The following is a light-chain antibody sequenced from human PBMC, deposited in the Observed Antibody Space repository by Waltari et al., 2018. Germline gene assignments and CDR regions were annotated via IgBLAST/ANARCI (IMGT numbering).Light chain of an antibody. V-gene: IGLV2-8*01. J-gene: IGLJ3*02. Sequence: QSALTQPPSASGSPGQSVTISCTGTSSDVGGYNFVSWYQQNPGKAPKLMIYEVNKRPSGVPDRFSGAKSGNTSSLTVSGLQAEDEGDYYCSSYAGSNNLVFGGGTKVTVL. CDR1: SSDVGGYNF. CDR2: EVN. CDR3: SSYAGSNNLV.